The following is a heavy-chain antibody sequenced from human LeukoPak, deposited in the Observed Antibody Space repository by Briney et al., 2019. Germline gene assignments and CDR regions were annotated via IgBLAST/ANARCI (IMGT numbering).Heavy chain of an antibody. Sequence: PGRSLRLSCAASGFTFSSYGMHWVRQAPGKGLEWVAVIWYDGSNKYYADSVKGRFTISRDNSKNTLYLQMTSLRAEDTAVYYCARDRRLSATYYFDYWGQGTLVTVSS. CDR3: ARDRRLSATYYFDY. CDR2: IWYDGSNK. D-gene: IGHD6-25*01. CDR1: GFTFSSYG. V-gene: IGHV3-33*01. J-gene: IGHJ4*02.